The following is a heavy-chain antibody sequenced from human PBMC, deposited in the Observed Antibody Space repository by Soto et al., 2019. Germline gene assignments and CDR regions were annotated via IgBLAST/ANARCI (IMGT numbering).Heavy chain of an antibody. CDR1: GFTFSSYG. Sequence: GGSLRLSCAASGFTFSSYGMHWVRQAPGKGLEGVAVIWYDGSNKYYADSVKGRFTISRDNSKNTLYLQMNSLRAEDTAVYYCARSGNDYVWGSYRHYYYYGMDVWGQGTTVTVSS. D-gene: IGHD3-16*02. CDR2: IWYDGSNK. CDR3: ARSGNDYVWGSYRHYYYYGMDV. V-gene: IGHV3-33*01. J-gene: IGHJ6*02.